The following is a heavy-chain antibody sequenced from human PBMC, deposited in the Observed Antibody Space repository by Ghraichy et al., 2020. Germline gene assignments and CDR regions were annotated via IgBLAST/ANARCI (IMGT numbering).Heavy chain of an antibody. CDR3: ARQSDSSSSSAFDI. J-gene: IGHJ3*02. V-gene: IGHV4-39*01. D-gene: IGHD6-6*01. Sequence: SETLSLTCTVSGGSISSSSYYWGWIRQPPGKGLEWIGSIYYSGSTYYNPSLKSRVTISVDTSKNQFSLKLSSVTVADTAVYYCARQSDSSSSSAFDIWGQGTMVTVSS. CDR2: IYYSGST. CDR1: GGSISSSSYY.